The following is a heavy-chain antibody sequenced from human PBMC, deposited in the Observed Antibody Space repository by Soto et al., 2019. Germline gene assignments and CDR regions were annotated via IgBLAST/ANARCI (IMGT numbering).Heavy chain of an antibody. J-gene: IGHJ5*02. V-gene: IGHV1-18*04. CDR2: ISAYNGNT. CDR1: GYTSTSYG. Sequence: GASVKVSCKASGYTSTSYGISWVRQAPGQGLEWMGWISAYNGNTNYAQKLQGKVTMTTDTSTSTAYMELRSLRSDDTAVYYCARVNFYWLLSKASWFDPWGQGTLVTVSS. D-gene: IGHD3-9*01. CDR3: ARVNFYWLLSKASWFDP.